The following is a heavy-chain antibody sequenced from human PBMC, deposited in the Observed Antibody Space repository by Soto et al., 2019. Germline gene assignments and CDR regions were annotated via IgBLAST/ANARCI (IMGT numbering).Heavy chain of an antibody. CDR2: IYTSGST. J-gene: IGHJ6*02. Sequence: SETLSLTCTVSGGSISSYYWSWIRQPAGKGLEWIGRIYTSGSTNYNPSLKSRVTMSVDASKNQFSLKLSSVTAADTAVYYCERAYPMLRSEYGMDVWGQGTTVTVYS. CDR3: ERAYPMLRSEYGMDV. CDR1: GGSISSYY. V-gene: IGHV4-4*07. D-gene: IGHD2-2*01.